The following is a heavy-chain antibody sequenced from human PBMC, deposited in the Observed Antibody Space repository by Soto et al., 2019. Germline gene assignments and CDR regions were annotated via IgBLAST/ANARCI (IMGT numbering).Heavy chain of an antibody. CDR3: ARVPSTVTTVEDMPVGAKYYYYGMDV. CDR1: SGSISSSNW. D-gene: IGHD4-17*01. CDR2: IYYSGST. J-gene: IGHJ6*02. Sequence: SETLSLTCAVSSGSISSSNWWSWVRQPPGKGLEWIGEIYYSGSTYYNPSLKSRVTISVDTSKNQFSLKLSSVTAADTAVYYCARVPSTVTTVEDMPVGAKYYYYGMDVWGQGTTVTVSS. V-gene: IGHV4-4*02.